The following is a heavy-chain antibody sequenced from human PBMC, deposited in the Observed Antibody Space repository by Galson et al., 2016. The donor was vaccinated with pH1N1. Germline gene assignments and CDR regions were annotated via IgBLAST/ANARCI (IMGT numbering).Heavy chain of an antibody. CDR3: ARERYSRTFYDAFEV. CDR1: GFTFSRHS. D-gene: IGHD1-26*01. V-gene: IGHV3-48*01. Sequence: SLRLSCAGSGFTFSRHSINWVRQAPGKGLEWVSYISGESYTKYYADSLKDRLSISRDNVKKSVYLQIDSLRAEDTAVYYCARERYSRTFYDAFEVGGRGTMVSVSS. CDR2: ISGESYTK. J-gene: IGHJ3*01.